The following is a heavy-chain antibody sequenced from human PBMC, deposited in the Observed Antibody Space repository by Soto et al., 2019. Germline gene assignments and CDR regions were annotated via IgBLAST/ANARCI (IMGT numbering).Heavy chain of an antibody. Sequence: QVQLVQSGAEVKNPGASVKVSCKTSGYTFTSYGIGWARQAPGQGLEWMGWINTYNGNTNYAQNLQGRVTLTTDTTASTASMELRSLRSNNTAIYYGAVVDFYVRASPEDFWGQGTPVTVSS. D-gene: IGHD2-15*01. CDR1: GYTFTSYG. CDR2: INTYNGNT. J-gene: IGHJ4*03. V-gene: IGHV1-18*01. CDR3: AVVDFYVRASPEDF.